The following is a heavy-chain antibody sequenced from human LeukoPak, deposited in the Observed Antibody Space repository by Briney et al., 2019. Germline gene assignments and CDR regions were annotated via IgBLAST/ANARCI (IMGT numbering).Heavy chain of an antibody. Sequence: GGSLRLSCAASGFTFSSCAMHWVRQAPGKGLEWVAVISYDGSNKYYADSVKGRFTISRDNSKNTLYLQMNSLRAEDTAVYYCARGRHLWSFDYWGQGTLVTVSS. CDR3: ARGRHLWSFDY. CDR1: GFTFSSCA. V-gene: IGHV3-30-3*01. D-gene: IGHD3-3*02. J-gene: IGHJ4*02. CDR2: ISYDGSNK.